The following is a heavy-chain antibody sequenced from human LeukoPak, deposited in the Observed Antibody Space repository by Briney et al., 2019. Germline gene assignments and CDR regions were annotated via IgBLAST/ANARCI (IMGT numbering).Heavy chain of an antibody. CDR2: ISYDGSNK. CDR3: ARDSSLGSPNNYYYYYMDV. V-gene: IGHV3-30*04. D-gene: IGHD5/OR15-5a*01. J-gene: IGHJ6*03. CDR1: GFTFSSYA. Sequence: GRSLRLSCAASGFTFSSYAMHWVRQAPGKGLEWVAVISYDGSNKYYADSVKGRFTISRDNSKNTLYLQMNSLRAEDTAVYYCARDSSLGSPNNYYYYYMDVWGKGTTVTVSS.